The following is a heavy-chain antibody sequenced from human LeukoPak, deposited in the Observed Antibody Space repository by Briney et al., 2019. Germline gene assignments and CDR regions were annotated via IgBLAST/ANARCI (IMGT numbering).Heavy chain of an antibody. J-gene: IGHJ4*02. Sequence: SETLSLTCAVSGYSISSGYYWGWIRQPPGEGLEWIGSIYHCGSTYYNPSLKSRVTISVDTSKNQFSLKLSSVTAADTAVYYCARGGYFACRCYFDYWGKGTLVSVSS. D-gene: IGHD3-9*01. V-gene: IGHV4-38-2*01. CDR3: ARGGYFACRCYFDY. CDR1: GYSISSGYY. CDR2: IYHCGST.